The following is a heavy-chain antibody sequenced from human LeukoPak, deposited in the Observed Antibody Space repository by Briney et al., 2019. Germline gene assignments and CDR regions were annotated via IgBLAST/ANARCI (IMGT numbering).Heavy chain of an antibody. V-gene: IGHV4-59*02. CDR2: IYHTGTT. CDR3: ASRKLGNDY. J-gene: IGHJ4*02. D-gene: IGHD7-27*01. Sequence: SETLSLTCTISGGSVSDYYWSWIRQSPGKGLEWIGYIYHTGTTSYSPSLKSRVTISADTSQNQFSLKLSSVTAADTAVYYCASRKLGNDYWGQGTLVTVSS. CDR1: GGSVSDYY.